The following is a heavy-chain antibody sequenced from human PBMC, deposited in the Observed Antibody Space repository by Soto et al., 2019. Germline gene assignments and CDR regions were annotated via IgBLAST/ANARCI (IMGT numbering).Heavy chain of an antibody. J-gene: IGHJ4*02. CDR2: IKSKTDGGTT. CDR1: GFSFSHAS. Sequence: EVQLVESGGGLVKPGGSLRLSCAASGFSFSHASMNWVRQAPGGGLEWVGRIKSKTDGGTTDYAAPMKGRFTISRDDAKDTLYLQMNSLKTEDAAVYYCSGGYFDFWGQGTLVTVSS. CDR3: SGGYFDF. V-gene: IGHV3-15*07. D-gene: IGHD3-3*01.